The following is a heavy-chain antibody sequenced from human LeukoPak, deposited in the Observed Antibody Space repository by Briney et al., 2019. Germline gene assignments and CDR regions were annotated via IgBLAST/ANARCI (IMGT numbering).Heavy chain of an antibody. CDR1: GFTFSSYG. V-gene: IGHV3-30*18. D-gene: IGHD6-13*01. Sequence: GGSLRLSCAASGFTFSSYGMHWVRQAPGKGLEWVAVISYDGSNKYYADSVKGRLTISRDNSKNTPYLQMNSLRAEDTAVYYCAKSSSWVHRYYGMDVWGQGTTVTVSS. J-gene: IGHJ6*02. CDR3: AKSSSWVHRYYGMDV. CDR2: ISYDGSNK.